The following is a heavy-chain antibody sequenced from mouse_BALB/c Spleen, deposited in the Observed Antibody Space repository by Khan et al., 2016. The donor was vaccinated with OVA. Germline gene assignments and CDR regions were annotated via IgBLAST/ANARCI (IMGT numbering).Heavy chain of an antibody. D-gene: IGHD1-1*01. J-gene: IGHJ1*01. CDR3: ASPPITTVVATSYWFFDV. Sequence: EVKLMESGGGLVKSGGSLKLSCAASGFTFSTYAMSWVRQTPEKRLEWVATISTGDTYTYYPDSVKGRFTISRDNAKNTLYLQMSSLRSEEPAMYYCASPPITTVVATSYWFFDVWGAGTTFTVST. CDR1: GFTFSTYA. CDR2: ISTGDTYT. V-gene: IGHV5-9-3*01.